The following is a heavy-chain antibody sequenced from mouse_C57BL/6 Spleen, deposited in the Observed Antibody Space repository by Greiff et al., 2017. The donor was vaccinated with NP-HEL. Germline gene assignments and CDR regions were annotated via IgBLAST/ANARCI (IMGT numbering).Heavy chain of an antibody. V-gene: IGHV1-81*01. Sequence: VQLQQSGAELARPGASVKLSCKASGYTFTSYGISWVKQRTGQGLEWIGEIYPRSGNTYYNEKFKGKATLTADKSSSTAYMELRSLTSEDSAVYFWATRGTAQATLSYWGQGTLVTVSA. D-gene: IGHD3-1*01. CDR2: IYPRSGNT. CDR1: GYTFTSYG. J-gene: IGHJ3*01. CDR3: ATRGTAQATLSY.